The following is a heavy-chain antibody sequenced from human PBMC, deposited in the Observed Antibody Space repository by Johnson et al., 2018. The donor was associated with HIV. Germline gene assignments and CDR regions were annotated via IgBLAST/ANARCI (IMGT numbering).Heavy chain of an antibody. CDR1: GFIFSSYA. CDR3: AREAGAFDS. Sequence: MLLVESGGGVVQTGRSLRLSCAASGFIFSSYAMHWVRQAPGKGLEWVANIKQDGSEKYYVDSVKGRFTISRDNAKNSLYLQMNSLRAEDTAVYYCAREAGAFDSWGQGTTVTVAP. J-gene: IGHJ3*02. CDR2: IKQDGSEK. V-gene: IGHV3-7*05.